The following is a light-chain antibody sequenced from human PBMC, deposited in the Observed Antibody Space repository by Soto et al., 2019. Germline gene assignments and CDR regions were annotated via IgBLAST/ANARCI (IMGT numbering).Light chain of an antibody. Sequence: EIVLTQSPATLSLSPGEGATLSCRASQSVSSRLGWYQQKPGQAPRLLIYDASNRATGIPARFSGSGSGTDFTLTISSLDPEDSAVYYCQQRSNWPITFGQGTRL. CDR3: QQRSNWPIT. CDR2: DAS. V-gene: IGKV3-11*01. J-gene: IGKJ5*01. CDR1: QSVSSR.